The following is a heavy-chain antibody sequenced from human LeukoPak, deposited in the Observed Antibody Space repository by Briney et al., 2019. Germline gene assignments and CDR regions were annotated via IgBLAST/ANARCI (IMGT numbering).Heavy chain of an antibody. J-gene: IGHJ4*02. CDR1: GFNFSIYG. CDR2: VRYDQSAN. CDR3: VKDQGECPGSRCYLRFLEY. Sequence: PGGTLRLSCAASGFNFSIYGMHWVRQAPGKGLEWVTFVRYDQSANVYADSVQGRFAISRDNSKNTVYLQMNSLRVEDTALYFCVKDQGECPGSRCYLRFLEYWGQGTLVIVSS. V-gene: IGHV3-30*02. D-gene: IGHD3-3*01.